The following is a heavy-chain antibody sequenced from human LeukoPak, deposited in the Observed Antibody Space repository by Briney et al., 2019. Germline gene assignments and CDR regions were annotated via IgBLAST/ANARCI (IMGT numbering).Heavy chain of an antibody. V-gene: IGHV6-1*01. CDR1: GDSVSSNSAA. CDR3: ARGYCSDGTCLGDDI. D-gene: IGHD2-15*01. J-gene: IGHJ3*02. Sequence: SQTLSLTCAISGDSVSSNSAAWNWIRQSPSRGLEWLGRTYYRSKWYTDYAVSVQSRITINPATSKNQFSLQLNSVTPEDTALYYWARGYCSDGTCLGDDIWGQGTMVTVSS. CDR2: TYYRSKWYT.